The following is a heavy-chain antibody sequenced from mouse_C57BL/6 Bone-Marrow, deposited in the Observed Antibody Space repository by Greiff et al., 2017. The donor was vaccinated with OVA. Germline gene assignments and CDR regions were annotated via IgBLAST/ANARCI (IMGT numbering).Heavy chain of an antibody. CDR3: ASHYYGSSYWYFDV. D-gene: IGHD1-1*01. CDR2: IDPSVSYT. Sequence: QVQLQQPGAELVKPGASVKLSCKASGYTFTSYWMQWVKQRPGQGLEWIGEIDPSVSYTNYNQKFKGKATLTVDTSSSTAYMQLSSLTSEDSAVYYGASHYYGSSYWYFDVWGTGTTVTVSS. V-gene: IGHV1-50*01. CDR1: GYTFTSYW. J-gene: IGHJ1*03.